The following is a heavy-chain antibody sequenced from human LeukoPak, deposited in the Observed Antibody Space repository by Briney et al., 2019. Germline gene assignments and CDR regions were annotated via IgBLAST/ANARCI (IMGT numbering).Heavy chain of an antibody. D-gene: IGHD5-18*01. CDR2: IYYSGST. Sequence: PSETLSLTCTVSGGSISSSSYYWGWIRQPPGKGLEWIGSIYYSGSTYYNPSLKSRVTISVDTSKNQFSLKLSSVTAADTAVYYCARASQRGYSYGYYMDVWGKGTTVTISS. J-gene: IGHJ6*03. CDR3: ARASQRGYSYGYYMDV. CDR1: GGSISSSSYY. V-gene: IGHV4-39*07.